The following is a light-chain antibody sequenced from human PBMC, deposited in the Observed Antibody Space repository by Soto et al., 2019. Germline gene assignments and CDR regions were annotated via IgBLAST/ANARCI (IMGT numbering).Light chain of an antibody. CDR3: SSYTSISTLSYV. CDR2: DVS. Sequence: QSALTQPASVSGSPGQSITISCTGTSSDVGGYNYVSWYQQHPGKAPKLMIYDVSNRPSGVSNRFSGSKSGNTASLTISGLQPEDEADYYCSSYTSISTLSYVFGTGTRSPS. CDR1: SSDVGGYNY. J-gene: IGLJ1*01. V-gene: IGLV2-14*01.